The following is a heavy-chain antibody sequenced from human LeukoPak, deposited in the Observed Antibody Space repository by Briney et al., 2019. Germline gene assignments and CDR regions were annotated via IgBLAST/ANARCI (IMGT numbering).Heavy chain of an antibody. Sequence: PGGSLRLSCAASGFTFSSYGMHWVRQAPGKGLEWVAFIRYDGSNKYYADSVKGRFTISRDNSKNTLYLQMNSLRAEDTAVYYCARDGAHGSGWYSPPDYWGQGTLVTVSS. J-gene: IGHJ4*02. CDR3: ARDGAHGSGWYSPPDY. D-gene: IGHD6-19*01. V-gene: IGHV3-30*02. CDR2: IRYDGSNK. CDR1: GFTFSSYG.